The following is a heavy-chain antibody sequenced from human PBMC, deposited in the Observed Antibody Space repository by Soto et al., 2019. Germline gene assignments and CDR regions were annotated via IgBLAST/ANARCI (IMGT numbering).Heavy chain of an antibody. D-gene: IGHD3-10*01. V-gene: IGHV4-61*01. CDR2: IYYSGST. J-gene: IGHJ6*02. CDR1: GGSVSSGSYY. Sequence: SETLSLTCTVSGGSVSSGSYYWSWIRQPPVKGLEWIGYIYYSGSTNYNPSLKSRVTISVDTSKNQFSLKLSSVTAADTAVYYCARVSGVRVYYYYGMDVWGQGTTVTVSS. CDR3: ARVSGVRVYYYYGMDV.